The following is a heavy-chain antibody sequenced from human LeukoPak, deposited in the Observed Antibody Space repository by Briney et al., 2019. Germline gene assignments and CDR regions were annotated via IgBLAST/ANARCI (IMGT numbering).Heavy chain of an antibody. Sequence: NPGGSLRLSCAASGFTFSNAWMSWVRQAPGKGLEWVGRIKSKADGGTTDYAAPVKDRFTISRDDSKNTLYLQMNSLRAEDTAVYYCARGGLGIGDFDIWGQGTMVTVSS. CDR2: IKSKADGGTT. CDR3: ARGGLGIGDFDI. J-gene: IGHJ3*02. D-gene: IGHD7-27*01. CDR1: GFTFSNAW. V-gene: IGHV3-15*01.